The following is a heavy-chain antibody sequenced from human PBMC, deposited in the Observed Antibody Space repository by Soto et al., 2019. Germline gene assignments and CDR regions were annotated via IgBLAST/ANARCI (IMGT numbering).Heavy chain of an antibody. V-gene: IGHV3-15*01. D-gene: IGHD1-26*01. J-gene: IGHJ4*02. Sequence: PGGSLRLSCATSGFPFNNAWMSWVRQAPGKGLEWVGRIKNKGDSGTTDYAEAVKGRFTISRDDSKNTLDLQMDSLKTEDTAVYYFTTTGYSGTDLWGQGTLVT. CDR2: IKNKGDSGTT. CDR3: TTTGYSGTDL. CDR1: GFPFNNAW.